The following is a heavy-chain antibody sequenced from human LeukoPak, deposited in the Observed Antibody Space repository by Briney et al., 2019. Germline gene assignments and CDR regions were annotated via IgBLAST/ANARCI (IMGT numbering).Heavy chain of an antibody. V-gene: IGHV4-30-4*08. Sequence: NPSETLSLTCTVSGGSISSGDYYWSWIRQPPGKGLEWIGYIYYSGSTYYNPSLKSRVTISVDTSKNQFSLKLSSVTAADTAVYYCARAGDYERGAGFDYWGQGTLVTVSS. CDR3: ARAGDYERGAGFDY. CDR2: IYYSGST. D-gene: IGHD3-16*01. CDR1: GGSISSGDYY. J-gene: IGHJ4*02.